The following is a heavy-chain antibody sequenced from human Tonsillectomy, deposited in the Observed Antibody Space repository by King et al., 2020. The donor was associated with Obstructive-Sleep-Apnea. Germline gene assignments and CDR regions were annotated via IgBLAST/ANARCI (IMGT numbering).Heavy chain of an antibody. CDR2: ISYDGTNK. CDR1: GFTFSSFG. Sequence: VQLVESGGGVVQPGRSLRLSCEASGFTFSSFGMHWVRQAPGKGLEWVAVISYDGTNKYYADSVKGRFTISRDISKSTLYLQMNSLRAEDTAVYYCARYCSGGRCLSYYGMDVWGQGTTVTVSS. CDR3: ARYCSGGRCLSYYGMDV. J-gene: IGHJ6*02. D-gene: IGHD2-15*01. V-gene: IGHV3-30*03.